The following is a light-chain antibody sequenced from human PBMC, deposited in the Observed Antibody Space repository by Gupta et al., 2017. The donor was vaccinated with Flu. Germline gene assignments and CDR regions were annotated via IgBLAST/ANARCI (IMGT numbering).Light chain of an antibody. CDR3: QVWDNDSVL. J-gene: IGLJ2*01. Sequence: YALTPAPSVSVAPGQTARTSCRGSYIGSKSVHWYRQKPGQAPVLVVYDGSDRPSGIPERFSGSMSEDTATLTISRVEAGDEADYYCQVWDNDSVLFGGGTKLTVL. CDR1: YIGSKS. V-gene: IGLV3-21*02. CDR2: DGS.